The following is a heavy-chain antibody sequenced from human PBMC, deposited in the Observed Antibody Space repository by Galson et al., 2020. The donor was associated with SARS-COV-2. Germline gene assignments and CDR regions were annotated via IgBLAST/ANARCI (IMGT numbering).Heavy chain of an antibody. D-gene: IGHD3-22*01. J-gene: IGHJ4*02. CDR1: GGSVSSSSYY. V-gene: IGHV4-39*01. CDR3: ARTRGTIIVRAY. CDR2: IYYGGST. Sequence: SETLSITCTVSGGSVSSSSYYWGWIRQPPGKGLEWIGTIYYGGSTYYNPSLKSRVTISVDTSKNQFSLKLSSVTAEDTAVYYCARTRGTIIVRAYWGQGTLVTVSS.